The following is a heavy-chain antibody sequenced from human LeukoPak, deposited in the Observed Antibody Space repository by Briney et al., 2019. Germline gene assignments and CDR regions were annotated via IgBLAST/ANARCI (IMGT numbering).Heavy chain of an antibody. CDR2: IKQDGSEK. CDR1: GFTFSNYW. CDR3: ARDPCTSTSCYFDY. Sequence: GGSLRLSCAASGFTFSNYWMSWVRQAPGKGLEWVANIKQDGSEKYYVDSVKGRFTISRDNAKNSLYLQMSSLRDEDTAVYYCARDPCTSTSCYFDYWGQGTLVSVSS. J-gene: IGHJ4*02. V-gene: IGHV3-7*01. D-gene: IGHD2-2*01.